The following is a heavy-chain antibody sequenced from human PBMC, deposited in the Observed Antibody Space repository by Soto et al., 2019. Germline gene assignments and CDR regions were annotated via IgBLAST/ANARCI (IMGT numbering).Heavy chain of an antibody. V-gene: IGHV4-30-4*01. CDR3: ARAYCSSTSCYNGMDV. Sequence: SETLSLTCTVSGGSISSGDYYWSWIRQPPGKGLEWIGYIYYSGSTYYNPSLKSRVTISVDTSKNQFSLKLSSVTAADTAVYYCARAYCSSTSCYNGMDVWGQGTTVTVSS. D-gene: IGHD2-2*01. CDR1: GGSISSGDYY. CDR2: IYYSGST. J-gene: IGHJ6*02.